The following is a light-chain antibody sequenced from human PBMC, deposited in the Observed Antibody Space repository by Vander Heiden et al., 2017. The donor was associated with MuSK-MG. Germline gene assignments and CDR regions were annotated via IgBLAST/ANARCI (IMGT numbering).Light chain of an antibody. Sequence: DIHITQSPSSLSASVGYRVTIPCRASQSISSYLNWYQQKPGKAPKLLIYAASSWQSGVPARFSGSGAGTDFTLTISRLQPEDFATYYCLQSASIPRTFGQGTKVEIK. CDR2: AAS. J-gene: IGKJ2*01. CDR3: LQSASIPRT. V-gene: IGKV1-39*01. CDR1: QSISSY.